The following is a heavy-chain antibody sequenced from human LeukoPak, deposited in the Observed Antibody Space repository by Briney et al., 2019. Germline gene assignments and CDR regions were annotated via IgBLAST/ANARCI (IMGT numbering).Heavy chain of an antibody. Sequence: ASVKVSCKASGFAFTTYNIVWLRQAPGQGLEWVGWVTAFNENTHYSRKFQGRVTMTRDTSTSTAYMELRSLRSDDTAVYYCALTFSGPRGFDAFDIWGQGTMVTVSS. D-gene: IGHD6-19*01. CDR1: GFAFTTYN. J-gene: IGHJ3*02. V-gene: IGHV1-18*01. CDR2: VTAFNENT. CDR3: ALTFSGPRGFDAFDI.